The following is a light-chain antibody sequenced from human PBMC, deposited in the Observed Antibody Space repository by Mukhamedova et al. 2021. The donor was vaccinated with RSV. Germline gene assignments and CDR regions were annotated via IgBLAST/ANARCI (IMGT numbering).Light chain of an antibody. J-gene: IGLJ1*01. Sequence: VCWYQQHPGRAPKLIIYEVTKRPSGVPIGFPGSKSGKTASLTVSELKPREGADYYCSSMQAANTMMVFGIGTKVTVL. CDR2: EVT. CDR3: SSMQAANTMMV. V-gene: IGLV2-8*01.